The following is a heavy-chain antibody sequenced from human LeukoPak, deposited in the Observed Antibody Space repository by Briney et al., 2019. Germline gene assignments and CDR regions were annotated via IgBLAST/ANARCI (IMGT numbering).Heavy chain of an antibody. D-gene: IGHD1-26*01. CDR3: AKNRESYWVPELDY. CDR2: IRSSGTT. J-gene: IGHJ4*02. V-gene: IGHV3-49*03. Sequence: GGSLRLSCTTSGFTFGTHTMHWFRQAPGKGLQWIGFIRSSGTTQYAASVKGRFTISRDNSKNTLYLQMNSLRVEDTAVYYCAKNRESYWVPELDYWGQGTLVTVSS. CDR1: GFTFGTHT.